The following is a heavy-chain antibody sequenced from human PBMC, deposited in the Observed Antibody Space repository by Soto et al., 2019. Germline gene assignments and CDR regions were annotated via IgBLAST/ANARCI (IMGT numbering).Heavy chain of an antibody. V-gene: IGHV1-18*01. Sequence: ASVKVSCKASGYTFTSYGISWVRQAPGQGLEWMGWISAYNGNTNYAQKLQGRVTMTTDTSTSTAYMELRSLRSDDTAVYYCARDPQTYYDFWSGYYTRNWFDPWGQGTLVTVSS. CDR1: GYTFTSYG. CDR2: ISAYNGNT. CDR3: ARDPQTYYDFWSGYYTRNWFDP. D-gene: IGHD3-3*01. J-gene: IGHJ5*02.